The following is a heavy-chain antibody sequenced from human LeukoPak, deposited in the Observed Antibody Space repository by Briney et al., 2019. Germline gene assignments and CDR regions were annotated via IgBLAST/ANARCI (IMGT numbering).Heavy chain of an antibody. CDR1: GFTFSNAW. V-gene: IGHV3-15*01. J-gene: IGHJ4*02. D-gene: IGHD3-3*01. CDR3: ARQDRVLIAFDY. Sequence: PGGSLRLSCAASGFTFSNAWMSWVRQAPGKGLEWVGRIKSKTDGGTTDYAAPVKGRFTISRDDSKNTLYLQMNSLRAEDTAIYYCARQDRVLIAFDYWGQGTLVTVSS. CDR2: IKSKTDGGTT.